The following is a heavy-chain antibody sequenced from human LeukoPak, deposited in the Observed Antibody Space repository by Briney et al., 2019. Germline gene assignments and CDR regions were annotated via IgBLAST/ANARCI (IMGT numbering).Heavy chain of an antibody. CDR2: INHSGST. V-gene: IGHV4-34*01. CDR3: ARGAAGGDSNGSRAFDI. D-gene: IGHD4-17*01. J-gene: IGHJ3*02. CDR1: GGSFSGCY. Sequence: SETLSLTCAVYGGSFSGCYWSWIRQPPGKGLEWIGEINHSGSTNYNPSLKSRVTISVDTSKNQFSLKLSSVTAADTAVYYCARGAAGGDSNGSRAFDIWGQGTMVTVSS.